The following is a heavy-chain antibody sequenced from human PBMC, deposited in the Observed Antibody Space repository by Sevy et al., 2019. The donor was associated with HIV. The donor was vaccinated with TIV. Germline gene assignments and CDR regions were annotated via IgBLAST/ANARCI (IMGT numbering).Heavy chain of an antibody. Sequence: SETLSLTCTVSGGSISSYYWSWIRQPPGKGLEWIGYIYYSGSTNYNPSLKSRVTISVDTSKNQFSLKLSSVTAADTAVYYCARGRPTYYYDSSGYRPFDYWGQGTLVTVSS. J-gene: IGHJ4*02. D-gene: IGHD3-22*01. CDR3: ARGRPTYYYDSSGYRPFDY. CDR1: GGSISSYY. V-gene: IGHV4-59*01. CDR2: IYYSGST.